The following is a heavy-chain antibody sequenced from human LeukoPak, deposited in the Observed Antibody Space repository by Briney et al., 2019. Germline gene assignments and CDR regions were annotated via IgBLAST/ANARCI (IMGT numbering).Heavy chain of an antibody. CDR2: IWYDGSNK. CDR3: AKPRPSYSSSWYDH. Sequence: GGSLRLSCAASGFTFSSYGMHWVRQAPGKGLEWVAAIWYDGSNKYYADSVKGRFTISRDNSKNTLYLQMNSLRAEDTAVYYCAKPRPSYSSSWYDHWGQGTLVTVSS. J-gene: IGHJ5*02. CDR1: GFTFSSYG. V-gene: IGHV3-33*06. D-gene: IGHD6-13*01.